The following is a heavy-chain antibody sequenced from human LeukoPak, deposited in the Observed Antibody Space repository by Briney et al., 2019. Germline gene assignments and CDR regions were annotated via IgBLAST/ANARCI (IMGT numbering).Heavy chain of an antibody. CDR1: GFTFTDYA. J-gene: IGHJ4*02. D-gene: IGHD5-12*01. Sequence: GGSLSLSCAASGFTFTDYAMNWVRQAPGKGLEWVSAISGSGGTSYYADSVKGRFTISRDNSKNTLYLQMNSLRAEDTAVYYCAKPFRLGGYDLDPYYFDYWGQGTLVTVSS. CDR2: ISGSGGTS. V-gene: IGHV3-23*01. CDR3: AKPFRLGGYDLDPYYFDY.